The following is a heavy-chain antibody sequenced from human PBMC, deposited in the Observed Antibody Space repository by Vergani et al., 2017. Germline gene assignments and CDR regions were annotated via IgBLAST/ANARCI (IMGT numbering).Heavy chain of an antibody. J-gene: IGHJ3*02. V-gene: IGHV3-33*01. CDR3: AGHLSTYYDFWSGDAFDI. CDR1: GFTFSSYG. Sequence: QVQLVESGGGVVQPGRSLRLSCAASGFTFSSYGMHWVRQAPGKGLEWVAVIWYDGSNKYYADSVKGRFTISRDNSKNTLYLQMNSLRAEDTAVYYCAGHLSTYYDFWSGDAFDIWGQGTMVTVSS. D-gene: IGHD3-3*01. CDR2: IWYDGSNK.